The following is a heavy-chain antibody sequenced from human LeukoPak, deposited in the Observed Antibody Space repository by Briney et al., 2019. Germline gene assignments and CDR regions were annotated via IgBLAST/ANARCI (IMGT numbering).Heavy chain of an antibody. V-gene: IGHV4-38-2*02. J-gene: IGHJ4*02. Sequence: SETLSLTCAVSGYSISSSYYWGWIRQPPGKGLEWIGSIYHSGSTYYNPSLKSRVTISVDTSKNQFSLKLSSVTAADTAVYYCARDHSMITFGGVIALYYFDYWGQGTLVTVSS. D-gene: IGHD3-16*02. CDR3: ARDHSMITFGGVIALYYFDY. CDR2: IYHSGST. CDR1: GYSISSSYY.